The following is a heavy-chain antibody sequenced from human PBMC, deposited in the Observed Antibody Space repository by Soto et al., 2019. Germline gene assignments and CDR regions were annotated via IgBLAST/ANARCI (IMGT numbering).Heavy chain of an antibody. J-gene: IGHJ6*02. CDR1: GYTFTTYD. V-gene: IGHV1-8*01. Sequence: GASVKVSCKASGYTFTTYDINWVRQATGQGLEWLGWMSPNSGATGYAQKFQGRVTMTRDTSMTTAYMKLSNLRSEDTAMYYCARGVDAGVDVWGQGTTVTVSS. CDR2: MSPNSGAT. D-gene: IGHD1-1*01. CDR3: ARGVDAGVDV.